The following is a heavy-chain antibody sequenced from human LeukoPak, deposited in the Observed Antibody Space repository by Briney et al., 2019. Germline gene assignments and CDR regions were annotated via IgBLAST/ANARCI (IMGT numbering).Heavy chain of an antibody. D-gene: IGHD4-11*01. V-gene: IGHV4-31*03. Sequence: SQTLSLTCTVSGGSISSGGYYWSWIRQHPGKGLEWIGYIYYSGSTYYNPSLKSRVTISVDTSKNQFSLKLSSVTAADTAVYYCARGVTTGFDWFDPWGQGTLVTVSS. CDR3: ARGVTTGFDWFDP. CDR1: GGSISSGGYY. CDR2: IYYSGST. J-gene: IGHJ5*02.